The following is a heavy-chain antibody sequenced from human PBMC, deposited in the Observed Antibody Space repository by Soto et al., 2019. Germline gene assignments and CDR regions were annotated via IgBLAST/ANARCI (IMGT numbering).Heavy chain of an antibody. CDR1: GFTFSDYY. CDR2: ISSSSSYT. J-gene: IGHJ5*02. Sequence: QVQLVESGGGLVKPGGSLRLSCAASGFTFSDYYMSWIRQAPGKGLEWVSYISSSSSYTNYADSVKGRFTISRDNAKNTLYLQRNSLRAEDTAVYYCARESTTVTTFTWGQGTLVTVSS. V-gene: IGHV3-11*06. D-gene: IGHD4-17*01. CDR3: ARESTTVTTFT.